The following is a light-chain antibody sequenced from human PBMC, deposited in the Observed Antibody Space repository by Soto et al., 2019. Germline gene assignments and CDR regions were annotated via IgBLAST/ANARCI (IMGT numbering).Light chain of an antibody. CDR1: QNIRSS. V-gene: IGKV3-15*01. CDR2: DAS. J-gene: IGKJ3*01. Sequence: ELVITPSPASLSASPGERVTLSCRASQNIRSSLAWYQQRPGQAPRLLIYDASTRATGIPPRFSGGGSGTEFTVTISSLQSEDFATYYCQQYNSYSSLTFGPGTKVDI. CDR3: QQYNSYSSLT.